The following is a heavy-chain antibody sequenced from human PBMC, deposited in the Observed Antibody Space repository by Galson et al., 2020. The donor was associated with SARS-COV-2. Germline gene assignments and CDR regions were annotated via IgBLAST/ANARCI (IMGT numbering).Heavy chain of an antibody. Sequence: SETLSLTCTVSGYSISSGYYWGCIRQPPGKGLEWIGSIYHSGSTYYNPSLKSRVTISVDTSKNQFSLKLSSVTAADTAVYYCARAEGYYDSSGYFRHDAFDICVQGTMVTVSS. J-gene: IGHJ3*02. CDR1: GYSISSGYY. CDR3: ARAEGYYDSSGYFRHDAFDI. CDR2: IYHSGST. D-gene: IGHD3-22*01. V-gene: IGHV4-38-2*02.